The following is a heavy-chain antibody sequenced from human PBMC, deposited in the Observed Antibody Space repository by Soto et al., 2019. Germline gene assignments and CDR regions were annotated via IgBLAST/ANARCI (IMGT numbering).Heavy chain of an antibody. D-gene: IGHD3-16*01. V-gene: IGHV4-59*03. CDR2: IYYSGST. CDR3: AAGTLGAVWTPLDH. J-gene: IGHJ4*02. Sequence: WTWIRHFPGKGLEWIGYIYYSGSTNYNPSLKIRVSISVDASKAQFSLQLTSVTAADTALYYCAAGTLGAVWTPLDHWGQGILVTVSS.